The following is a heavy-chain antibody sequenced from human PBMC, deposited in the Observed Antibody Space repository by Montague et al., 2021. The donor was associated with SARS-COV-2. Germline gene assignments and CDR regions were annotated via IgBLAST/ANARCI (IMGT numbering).Heavy chain of an antibody. CDR3: ARNHDRDLLTGTTNYGLGV. CDR2: MYDSGTA. V-gene: IGHV4-59*01. CDR1: GGSISNYY. Sequence: SETLSLTCSVSGGSISNYYWSWIRQPPGKGLEWIGWMYDSGTAKYNPSLDSRVTIIIDKSKNQFSLKLTSVTPADTAKYYCARNHDRDLLTGTTNYGLGVWGQGTTVIVSS. J-gene: IGHJ6*02. D-gene: IGHD1-7*01.